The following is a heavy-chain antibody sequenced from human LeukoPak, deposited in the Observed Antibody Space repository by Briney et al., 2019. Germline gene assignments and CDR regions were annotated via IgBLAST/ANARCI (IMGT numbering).Heavy chain of an antibody. CDR2: IIPIFGTA. D-gene: IGHD3-22*01. CDR1: GGKFVSYG. V-gene: IGHV1-69*05. J-gene: IGHJ5*02. Sequence: NAAGGKFVSYGGSWMIKEHGQGLEWMGGIIPIFGTANYAQKFQGRVTITTDESTSTAYMELSSLRSEDTAVYYCAREPMIGSHWFDPWGQGTLVTVSS. CDR3: AREPMIGSHWFDP.